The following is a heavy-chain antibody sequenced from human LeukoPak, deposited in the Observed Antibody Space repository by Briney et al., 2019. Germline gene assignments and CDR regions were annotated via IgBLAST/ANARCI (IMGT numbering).Heavy chain of an antibody. Sequence: SVKVSCKASGSTFSSYAISWVRQAPGQGLEWMGRIIPILGIANYAQKFQGRVTITADKSTSTAYMELSSLRSEDTAVYYCARGQEDIVVVPAAMGGIWFDPWGQGTLVTVSS. CDR2: IIPILGIA. V-gene: IGHV1-69*04. D-gene: IGHD2-2*01. CDR1: GSTFSSYA. CDR3: ARGQEDIVVVPAAMGGIWFDP. J-gene: IGHJ5*02.